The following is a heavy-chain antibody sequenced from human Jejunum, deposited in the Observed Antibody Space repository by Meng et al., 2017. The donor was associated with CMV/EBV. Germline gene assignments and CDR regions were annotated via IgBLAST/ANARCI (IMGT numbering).Heavy chain of an antibody. CDR3: ARDPVFCLSCMHV. D-gene: IGHD3-9*01. CDR2: PSYRSQWHT. CDR1: HFFSSNIAA. V-gene: IGHV6-1*01. J-gene: IGHJ4*02. Sequence: HFFSSNIAACTWLRQSPSRGLEWLGRPSYRSQWHTDYALSMRGRIAIHPDTSKNHFSLQLTSVTPDDTAVYYCARDPVFCLSCMHVWGQGILVTVSS.